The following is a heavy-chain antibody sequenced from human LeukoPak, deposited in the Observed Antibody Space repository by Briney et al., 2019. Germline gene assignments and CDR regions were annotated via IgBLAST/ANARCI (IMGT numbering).Heavy chain of an antibody. V-gene: IGHV3-33*01. J-gene: IGHJ3*02. CDR2: IWYDGSNK. CDR3: ARGLRNTDTFDI. Sequence: PGRSLRVSCAASGFIFSNYGMHWVRQAPGKGLEWVAVIWYDGSNKYYAGSVKGRFTISRDNSKNTVYLQMNSLRAEDTAVHYCARGLRNTDTFDIWGQGTMVTVSS. CDR1: GFIFSNYG.